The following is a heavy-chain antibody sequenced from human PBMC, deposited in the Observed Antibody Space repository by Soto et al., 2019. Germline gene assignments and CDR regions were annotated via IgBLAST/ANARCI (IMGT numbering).Heavy chain of an antibody. CDR2: IIPIFGTA. CDR1: GGTFSSYA. V-gene: IGHV1-69*12. D-gene: IGHD6-13*01. CDR3: ARADSSSWYPHYYYGMDV. J-gene: IGHJ6*02. Sequence: QVQLVQSGAEVKKPGSSVKVSCKASGGTFSSYAISWVRQAPGQGLEWMGGIIPIFGTANYAQKFQGRVTITADESTSTAYMELSRLRSEDTVVYYCARADSSSWYPHYYYGMDVWGQGTTVTVSS.